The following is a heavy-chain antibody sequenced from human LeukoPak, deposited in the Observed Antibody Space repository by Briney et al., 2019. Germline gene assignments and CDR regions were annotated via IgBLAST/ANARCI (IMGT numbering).Heavy chain of an antibody. CDR3: ARGALGSSSTSCGY. V-gene: IGHV3-21*01. CDR1: GFTFSSYS. J-gene: IGHJ4*02. Sequence: PGGSLRLSCAASGFTFSSYSMNWVRQAPGKGLEWVSSISSSSSYIYYADSVEGRFTISRDNAKNSLYLQMNSLRAEDTAVYYCARGALGSSSTSCGYWGQGTLVTVSS. CDR2: ISSSSSYI. D-gene: IGHD2-2*01.